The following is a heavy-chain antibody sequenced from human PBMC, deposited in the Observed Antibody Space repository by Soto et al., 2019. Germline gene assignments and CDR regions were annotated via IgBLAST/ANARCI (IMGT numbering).Heavy chain of an antibody. CDR3: AFRKVVISSDAFDI. J-gene: IGHJ3*02. D-gene: IGHD3-22*01. CDR1: GGSISSGDYY. CDR2: IYYSGST. Sequence: SETLSLTCTVPGGSISSGDYYWSWIRQPPGKGLEWIGYIYYSGSTYYNPSLKSRVTISVDTSKNQFSLKLSSVTAADTAVYYCAFRKVVISSDAFDIWGQGTMVTVS. V-gene: IGHV4-30-4*01.